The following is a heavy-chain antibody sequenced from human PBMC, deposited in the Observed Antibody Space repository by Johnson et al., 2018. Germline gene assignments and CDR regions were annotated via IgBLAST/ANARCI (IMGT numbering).Heavy chain of an antibody. D-gene: IGHD3-9*01. V-gene: IGHV3-11*04. Sequence: QVRLVQSGGGLVKPGGSLRLSCAASGFTFSDYYMSWIRQAPGKGLEGVSYISSRWSTIYYADSVKGRFTIARDNSKNSLYLQMNSLTAEDTVVYNCAKEGRLLRYFDWAFIFQHWGQGTLVTVSA. J-gene: IGHJ1*01. CDR2: ISSRWSTI. CDR1: GFTFSDYY. CDR3: AKEGRLLRYFDWAFIFQH.